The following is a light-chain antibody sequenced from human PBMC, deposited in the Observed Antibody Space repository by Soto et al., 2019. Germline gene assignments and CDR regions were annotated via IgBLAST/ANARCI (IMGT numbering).Light chain of an antibody. V-gene: IGKV1-5*03. J-gene: IGKJ1*01. CDR2: KAS. CDR3: QQYNSYWT. CDR1: QSISSW. Sequence: DIKMTQSPSTLSASVGDRVTITCRASQSISSWLAWYQQKPGKAPKLLIYKASSLESGVPSRFSGSGSGTEFTLTISSLQPDDFATYYCQQYNSYWTFGQGTKGEIK.